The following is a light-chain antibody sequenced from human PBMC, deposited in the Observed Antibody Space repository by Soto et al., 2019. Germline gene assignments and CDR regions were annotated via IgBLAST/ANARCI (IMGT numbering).Light chain of an antibody. Sequence: EIALTQSPVPLALFSGERATLPCRASQSVSSSYLGWYQQKPGQAPRLLIYGASSRATGIPDRFSGSGSGTDFTLTISRLEPEDFAVYYCQQYGSSQWTFGQGTKVDI. V-gene: IGKV3-20*01. CDR1: QSVSSSY. CDR2: GAS. J-gene: IGKJ1*01. CDR3: QQYGSSQWT.